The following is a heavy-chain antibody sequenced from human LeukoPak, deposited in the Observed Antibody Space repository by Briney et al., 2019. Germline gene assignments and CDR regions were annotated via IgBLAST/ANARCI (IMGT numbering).Heavy chain of an antibody. CDR2: VSGSGFST. J-gene: IGHJ4*02. V-gene: IGHV3-23*01. Sequence: GGSLRLSCAASGFTSRLSFSTYTIAWVRQAPGKGLEWVSAVSGSGFSTYYTDSVKGRLTISRDNSKNTLYLQMNSLRAEDTAVYYCAKIPYDSSAYYYFDYWGQGTLVTVSS. CDR1: GFTSRLSFSTYT. D-gene: IGHD3-22*01. CDR3: AKIPYDSSAYYYFDY.